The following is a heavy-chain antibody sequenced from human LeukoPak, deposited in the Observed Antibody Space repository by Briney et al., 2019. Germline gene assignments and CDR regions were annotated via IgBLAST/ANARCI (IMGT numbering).Heavy chain of an antibody. D-gene: IGHD1-26*01. J-gene: IGHJ3*02. CDR3: ARDKFPLVGATGDDGFDI. Sequence: SETLSLTCAVSGGSIRSSNWWSWVRPPPGKGLEWIGEIYHSGSTNYNPSLKSRVTISVDKSKNQFSLKLSSVTAADTAVYYCARDKFPLVGATGDDGFDIWGPGTMVTVSS. CDR2: IYHSGST. CDR1: GGSIRSSNW. V-gene: IGHV4-4*02.